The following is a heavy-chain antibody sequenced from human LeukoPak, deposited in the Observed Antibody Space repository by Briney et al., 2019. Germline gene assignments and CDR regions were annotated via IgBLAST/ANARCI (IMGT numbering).Heavy chain of an antibody. D-gene: IGHD6-13*01. CDR1: GFTFSSYW. CDR3: ACPYRSRFDY. J-gene: IGHJ4*02. CDR2: INHNGNVN. V-gene: IGHV3-7*03. Sequence: GGSLRLSCAASGFTFSSYWMNWARQAPGKGLEWVASINHNGNVNYYVDSVKGRFTISWDNAKKSLYLEMNTLRAEDTAIYYCACPYRSRFDYWGQGTLVTVSS.